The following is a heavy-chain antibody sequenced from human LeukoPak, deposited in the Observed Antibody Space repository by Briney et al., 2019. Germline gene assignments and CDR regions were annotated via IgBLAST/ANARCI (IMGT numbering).Heavy chain of an antibody. Sequence: PGGSLRLSCAASGFTFSSYGMSWVRQAPGKGLEWVSAISGIGGSTYYADSVKGRFTISRDNSKNTLYLQMNSLRAEDTAVYYCAKTRGSGLSPFDYWGQGTLVTVSS. CDR2: ISGIGGST. D-gene: IGHD3-10*01. V-gene: IGHV3-23*01. CDR1: GFTFSSYG. J-gene: IGHJ4*02. CDR3: AKTRGSGLSPFDY.